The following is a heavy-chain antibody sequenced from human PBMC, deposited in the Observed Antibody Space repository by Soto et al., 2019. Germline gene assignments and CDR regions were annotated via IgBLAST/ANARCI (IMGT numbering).Heavy chain of an antibody. V-gene: IGHV3-21*01. CDR1: GFTFSSYS. CDR3: AGGSGSYPYYFDY. Sequence: PVGSLRLSCAASGFTFSSYSMNWVRQAPGKGLEWVSSISSSSSYIYYADSVKGRFTISRDNAKNSLYLQMNSLRAEDTAVYYCAGGSGSYPYYFDYWGQGTLVTVSS. CDR2: ISSSSSYI. J-gene: IGHJ4*02. D-gene: IGHD3-10*01.